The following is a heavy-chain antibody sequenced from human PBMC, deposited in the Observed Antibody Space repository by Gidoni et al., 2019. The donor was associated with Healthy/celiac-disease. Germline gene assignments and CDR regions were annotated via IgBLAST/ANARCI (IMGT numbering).Heavy chain of an antibody. Sequence: QVQLQQWGAGLLKPSETLSLTCAVYGGSFSGYYWSWILQPPGKGLEWIGEINHSGSTNYNPSLKSRVTISVDTSKNQFSLKLSSVTAADTAVYYCARGSGYCSGGSCSTFDYWGQGTLVTVSS. D-gene: IGHD2-15*01. CDR1: GGSFSGYY. CDR3: ARGSGYCSGGSCSTFDY. CDR2: INHSGST. J-gene: IGHJ4*02. V-gene: IGHV4-34*01.